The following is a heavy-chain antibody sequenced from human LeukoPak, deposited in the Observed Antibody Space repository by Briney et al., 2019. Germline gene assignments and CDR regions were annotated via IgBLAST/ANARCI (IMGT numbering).Heavy chain of an antibody. V-gene: IGHV4-59*01. Sequence: SETLSLTCTVSGGSTSSYYWSWIRQPPGKGLEWTGYIYYSGSTNYNPSLKSRVTISVDTSKNQFSLKLSSVTAADTAVYYCARTPEDAFDIWGQGTMVTVSS. CDR2: IYYSGST. D-gene: IGHD1-14*01. J-gene: IGHJ3*02. CDR3: ARTPEDAFDI. CDR1: GGSTSSYY.